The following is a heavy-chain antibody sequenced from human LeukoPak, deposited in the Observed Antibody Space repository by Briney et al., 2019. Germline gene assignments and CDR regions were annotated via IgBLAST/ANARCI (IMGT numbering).Heavy chain of an antibody. Sequence: SETLSLTCTVSGGSISSHYWSWIRQPPGKGLEWIGYIFYSGSTNYNPSLKSRVTISVDTSKNQFSLKLSSVTAADTAVYYCARAAEGVSSGWYARIATPYYYYYYMDVWGKGTTVTVSS. D-gene: IGHD6-19*01. CDR3: ARAAEGVSSGWYARIATPYYYYYYMDV. CDR1: GGSISSHY. J-gene: IGHJ6*03. V-gene: IGHV4-59*11. CDR2: IFYSGST.